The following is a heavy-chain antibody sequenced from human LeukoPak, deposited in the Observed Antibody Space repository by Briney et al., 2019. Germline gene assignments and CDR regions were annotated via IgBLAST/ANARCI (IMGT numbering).Heavy chain of an antibody. J-gene: IGHJ3*02. CDR2: INHSGST. Sequence: PSETLSLTCAVYGGSFSGYYWSWIRQPPGKGLEWIGEINHSGSTNYNPSLKSRVTISVDTSKNQFSLKLSSVTAADTAVYYCAREPPQWLAEAFDIWGQGTMVTVSS. D-gene: IGHD6-19*01. CDR3: AREPPQWLAEAFDI. CDR1: GGSFSGYY. V-gene: IGHV4-34*01.